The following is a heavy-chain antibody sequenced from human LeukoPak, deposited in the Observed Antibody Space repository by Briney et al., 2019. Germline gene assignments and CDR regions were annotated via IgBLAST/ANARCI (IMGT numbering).Heavy chain of an antibody. V-gene: IGHV3-30-3*02. J-gene: IGHJ4*02. CDR1: GFTFSSYA. CDR2: ISYDGSNK. Sequence: GRSLRLSCAASGFTFSSYAMHWVRQAPGKGLEWVAVISYDGSNKYYADSVKGRFTISRDKSKNTLYLQMNSLRAEDTAVYYCAKTPYYNWNDPDVYYFDYRGQGTLVTVSS. D-gene: IGHD1-20*01. CDR3: AKTPYYNWNDPDVYYFDY.